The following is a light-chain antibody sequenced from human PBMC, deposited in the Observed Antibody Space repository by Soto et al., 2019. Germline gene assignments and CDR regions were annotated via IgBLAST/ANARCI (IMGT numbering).Light chain of an antibody. Sequence: DIVMTQSSDSLAVSLGERATINCKSSQSVLYSSNNKNYLAWYQQKPGQPPKLLIYWASTRESGVPDRFSGSGSGTDFTLTISILQAEDVAVYYCQQYYSTLTFGQGTKVEIK. J-gene: IGKJ1*01. CDR3: QQYYSTLT. CDR1: QSVLYSSNNKNY. CDR2: WAS. V-gene: IGKV4-1*01.